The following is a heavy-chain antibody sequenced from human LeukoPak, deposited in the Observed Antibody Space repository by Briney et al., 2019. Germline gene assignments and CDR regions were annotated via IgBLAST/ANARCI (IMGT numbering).Heavy chain of an antibody. J-gene: IGHJ4*02. CDR1: GYRFTDYY. D-gene: IGHD2-2*01. Sequence: ASVSLSCKASGYRFTDYYVHWVRQAPGQGLEWMGWINPNNGGTLYAQKFHGSVTLTRDTSITTAYMELSSLRSDDTAVYYCARELGFCSRTSCPLYHYWGQGTLLTVSS. V-gene: IGHV1-2*02. CDR3: ARELGFCSRTSCPLYHY. CDR2: INPNNGGT.